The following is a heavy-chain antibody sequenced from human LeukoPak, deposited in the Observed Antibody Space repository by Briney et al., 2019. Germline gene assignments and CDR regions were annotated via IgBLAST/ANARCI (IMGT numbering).Heavy chain of an antibody. D-gene: IGHD2-15*01. Sequence: PGGSLRLSCAASGFTVSSNYMNWVRHAPGKGLEWVSVIYSGGSTYYADSVKGRFTISRDNSKNTLYLQMNSLRAEDTAVYYCAKGVGYCSGGSCQQFDYWGQGTLVTVSS. CDR1: GFTVSSNY. V-gene: IGHV3-53*01. CDR2: IYSGGST. J-gene: IGHJ4*02. CDR3: AKGVGYCSGGSCQQFDY.